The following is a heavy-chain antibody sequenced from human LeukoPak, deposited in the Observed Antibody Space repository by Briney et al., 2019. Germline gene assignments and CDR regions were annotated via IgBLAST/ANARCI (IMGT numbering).Heavy chain of an antibody. D-gene: IGHD6-13*01. J-gene: IGHJ3*02. Sequence: GGSLRLSCAASGFTVSSNYMSWVRQAPGKGLEWVSVIYSGGSTYYADSVKGRFTISRDNSKNTLYLQMNSLRAEDTAVYYCARVNSWYDVFDIWGQGTMVTVSS. V-gene: IGHV3-53*01. CDR1: GFTVSSNY. CDR3: ARVNSWYDVFDI. CDR2: IYSGGST.